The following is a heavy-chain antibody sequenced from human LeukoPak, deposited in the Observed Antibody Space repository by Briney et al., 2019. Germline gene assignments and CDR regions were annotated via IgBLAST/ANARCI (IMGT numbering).Heavy chain of an antibody. V-gene: IGHV3-30*02. Sequence: GGSLRLSCAASGFTFSSYGMHWVRQAPGKGLEWVAFIRCDGSNKYYADSVKGRFTISRDNSKNTLYLQMNSLRAEDTAVYYCAGDGQWELRYWGQGTLVTVSS. J-gene: IGHJ4*02. CDR2: IRCDGSNK. CDR3: AGDGQWELRY. D-gene: IGHD1-26*01. CDR1: GFTFSSYG.